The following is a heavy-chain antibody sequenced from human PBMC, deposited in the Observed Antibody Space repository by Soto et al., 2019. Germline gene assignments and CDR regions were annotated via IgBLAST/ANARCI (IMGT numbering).Heavy chain of an antibody. Sequence: EVQLVESGGGLVQPGGSLRLSCAASGFTVSSNYMSWVSQAPGKGLEWVSVIYSGGSTYYADSVKGRFTISRHNSKNTLYLQMNSLRAEDTAVYYCAREVGHGWFDPWGQGTLVTVSS. V-gene: IGHV3-53*04. CDR3: AREVGHGWFDP. CDR2: IYSGGST. CDR1: GFTVSSNY. J-gene: IGHJ5*02.